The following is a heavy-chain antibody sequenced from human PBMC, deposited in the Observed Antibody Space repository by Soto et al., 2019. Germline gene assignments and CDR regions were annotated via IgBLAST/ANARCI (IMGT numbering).Heavy chain of an antibody. CDR3: ARVLGNDAFDI. D-gene: IGHD3-3*02. J-gene: IGHJ3*02. CDR1: GGSISSSDW. V-gene: IGHV4-4*02. CDR2: IYHGGST. Sequence: QVQLQESGPGLVKPSGTLSLTCAVSGGSISSSDWWSWVRQPPGKGLEWIGEIYHGGSTNYNPSLKSRVTMSVDKSKNQFSLKLSSVTAADTAVYYCARVLGNDAFDIWGQGTMVTVSS.